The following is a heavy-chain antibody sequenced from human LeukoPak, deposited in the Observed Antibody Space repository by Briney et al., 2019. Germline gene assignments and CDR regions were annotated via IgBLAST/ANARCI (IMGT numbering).Heavy chain of an antibody. V-gene: IGHV3-33*08. J-gene: IGHJ6*02. CDR2: IWYDGSIK. D-gene: IGHD2-15*01. Sequence: GGSLRLSCAPCGFPFSSYSMNGVRQAPGKGLEGVAVIWYDGSIKYYADSVKGRFSISRDNSKNTLYLQMNSLRAEDTAVYYCARYCSGGTCKLGYYYYGMDVWGQGTTVTVSS. CDR3: ARYCSGGTCKLGYYYYGMDV. CDR1: GFPFSSYS.